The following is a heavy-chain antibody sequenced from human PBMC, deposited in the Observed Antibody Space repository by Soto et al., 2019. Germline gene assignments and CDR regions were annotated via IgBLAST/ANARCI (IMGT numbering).Heavy chain of an antibody. J-gene: IGHJ5*02. D-gene: IGHD6-13*01. CDR2: FFIGGTT. V-gene: IGHV4-39*07. CDR1: GGSISSSTYY. Sequence: SETLSLTCTVSGGSISSSTYYWGWMRQPPGKGLEWIASFFIGGTTYYNPSLKSRVTISVDTSQSQFSLKLSSVTAADTAVYYCARAKAPLYSSSWYWFDPWGQGTLVTVSS. CDR3: ARAKAPLYSSSWYWFDP.